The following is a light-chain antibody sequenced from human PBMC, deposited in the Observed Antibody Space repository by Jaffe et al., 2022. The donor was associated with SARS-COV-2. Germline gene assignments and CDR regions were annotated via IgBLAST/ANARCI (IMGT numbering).Light chain of an antibody. CDR2: GVN. CDR3: SSYIHINSWV. V-gene: IGLV2-14*01. Sequence: QSALTQPASVSGSPGQSITISCTGTSSDVGASNFVSWYQHHPGKAPKLIFYGVNNRPSGVPDRFSGSKSGNTASLTISGLQAEDEADYYCSSYIHINSWVFGGGTKVTVL. CDR1: SSDVGASNF. J-gene: IGLJ3*02.